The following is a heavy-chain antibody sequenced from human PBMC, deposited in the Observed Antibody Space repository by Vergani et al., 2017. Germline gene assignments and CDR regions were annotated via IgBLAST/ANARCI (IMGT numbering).Heavy chain of an antibody. CDR2: IWYDGSNK. J-gene: IGHJ4*02. Sequence: QVQLVESGGGVVKPGRSLRLSCAASGFTFSSYGMHWVRQAPGKGLEWVAVIWYDGSNKYYADSVKGRFTISRDNSKNTLYLQRNSLRAEDTAVYYCARGASGRSGYDYRYNYWGQGTLVTVSS. V-gene: IGHV3-33*01. CDR3: ARGASGRSGYDYRYNY. CDR1: GFTFSSYG. D-gene: IGHD5-12*01.